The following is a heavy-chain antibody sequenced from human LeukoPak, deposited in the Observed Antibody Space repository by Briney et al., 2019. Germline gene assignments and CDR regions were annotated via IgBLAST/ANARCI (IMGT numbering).Heavy chain of an antibody. CDR2: IYPGDSDT. V-gene: IGHV5-51*01. CDR1: GYSFTSYW. Sequence: GESLQISCKGSGYSFTSYWIGWVRPMPGKGLEWMGIIYPGDSDTRYSPSFQGQVTISADKSISTAYLQWSSLKASDTAMYYCARRRAAMDPYADYWGQGTLVTVSS. CDR3: ARRRAAMDPYADY. J-gene: IGHJ4*02. D-gene: IGHD5-18*01.